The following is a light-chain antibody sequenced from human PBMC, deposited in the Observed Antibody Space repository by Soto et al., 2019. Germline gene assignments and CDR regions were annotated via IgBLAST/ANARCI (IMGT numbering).Light chain of an antibody. CDR1: SSDVGGYNL. J-gene: IGLJ3*02. CDR3: SSYTINATWV. V-gene: IGLV2-14*01. Sequence: QSVLTQPASVSGSPGQSITIACTGTSSDVGGYNLVSWYQQHPGKAPKLIIYEVSDRPSGVSNRFSGSKSGNTASLTISGLQAEDECDYYCSSYTINATWVFGGGTKLTVL. CDR2: EVS.